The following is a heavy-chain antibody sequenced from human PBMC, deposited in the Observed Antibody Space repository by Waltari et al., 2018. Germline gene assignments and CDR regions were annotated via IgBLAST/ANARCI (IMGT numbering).Heavy chain of an antibody. CDR3: ARDIAFGGVIVMNEAFDF. D-gene: IGHD3-16*02. J-gene: IGHJ3*01. CDR1: VFTFRSYG. Sequence: QLYLVESGGGVVQPGRSLRLSCAASVFTFRSYGVHWVRQPPGKGLQWVEVISSTGSNTYYADSVRGRFTISRDNSKNILYLQMNSLRAEDTAVYYCARDIAFGGVIVMNEAFDFRGRGTTVTVSP. V-gene: IGHV3-33*01. CDR2: ISSTGSNT.